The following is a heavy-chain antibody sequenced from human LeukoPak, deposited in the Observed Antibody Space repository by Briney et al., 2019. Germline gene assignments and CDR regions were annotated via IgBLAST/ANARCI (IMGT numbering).Heavy chain of an antibody. CDR3: ARGQYYGSGSYYRN. V-gene: IGHV4-34*01. D-gene: IGHD3-10*01. Sequence: SPSETLSLTCAVYGGSFSGYYWGWIRQPPGKGLEWIGEINHSGSTNYNPSLKSRVTISVDTSKNQFSLKLSSVTAADTAVYYCARGQYYGSGSYYRNWGQGTLVTVSS. CDR1: GGSFSGYY. CDR2: INHSGST. J-gene: IGHJ4*02.